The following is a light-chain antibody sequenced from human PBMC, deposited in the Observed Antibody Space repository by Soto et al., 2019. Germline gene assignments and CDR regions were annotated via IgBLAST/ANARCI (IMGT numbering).Light chain of an antibody. CDR3: QQYGYSPIT. CDR1: QSVRSK. CDR2: DAS. Sequence: EIVMTQSPATLSVSPGERATLSCRASQSVRSKLAWYQQKPGQAPRLLIYDASNRATGIPDRFSGSGSGTDFTLTIDGLEPEDFVVYYCQQYGYSPITFGQGTRLEIK. J-gene: IGKJ5*01. V-gene: IGKV3-20*01.